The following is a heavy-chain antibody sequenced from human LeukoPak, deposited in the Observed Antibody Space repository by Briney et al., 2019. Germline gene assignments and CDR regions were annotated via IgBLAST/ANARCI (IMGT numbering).Heavy chain of an antibody. D-gene: IGHD3/OR15-3a*01. Sequence: PSETLSLTCAVYGGSFSGYYWSWIRQPPGKGLEWIGEINHSGSTKYNPSLKSRVTMSVDTSKNQFSLKLSSVTAADTAVYYCARELDPTSTNTPHYHYLMDVWGKGTTVTVSS. J-gene: IGHJ6*03. CDR1: GGSFSGYY. CDR3: ARELDPTSTNTPHYHYLMDV. V-gene: IGHV4-34*01. CDR2: INHSGST.